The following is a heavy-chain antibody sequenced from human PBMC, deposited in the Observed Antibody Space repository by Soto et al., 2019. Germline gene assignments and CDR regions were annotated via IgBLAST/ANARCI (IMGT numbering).Heavy chain of an antibody. D-gene: IGHD3-22*01. V-gene: IGHV4-4*02. CDR2: IYHSGST. J-gene: IGHJ5*02. Sequence: SETLSLTCAVSGGSISSSNWWGWVRQPPGKGLEWIGEIYHSGSTNYNPSLKSRVTISVDKSKNQFSLKLSSVTAADTAVYYCARDLGYYDSSGSQRLWFDPWGQGTLVTVS. CDR3: ARDLGYYDSSGSQRLWFDP. CDR1: GGSISSSNW.